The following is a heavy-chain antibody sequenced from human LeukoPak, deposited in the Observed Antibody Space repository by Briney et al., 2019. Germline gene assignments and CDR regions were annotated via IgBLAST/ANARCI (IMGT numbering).Heavy chain of an antibody. CDR1: GDSFSSSSAA. CDR3: TRGLFFDY. Sequence: SQTLSLTCAISGDSFSSSSAAWNWIRQSPSRGLEWLGRTYCRSKWYNDYAVSVKSRITINPDTSKNQFSLQLDSVTPEDTAVYYCTRGLFFDYWGQGTLVTVSS. CDR2: TYCRSKWYN. J-gene: IGHJ4*02. V-gene: IGHV6-1*01.